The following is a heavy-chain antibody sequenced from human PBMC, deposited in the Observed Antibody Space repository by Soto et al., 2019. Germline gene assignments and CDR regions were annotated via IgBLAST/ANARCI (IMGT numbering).Heavy chain of an antibody. CDR2: IIPIFGTA. V-gene: IGHV1-69*01. CDR3: ARDSGEIAKISRRSPFDI. Sequence: QVQLVQSGAEVKKPGSSGQVSCKASGGTFSSYAISWVRQAPGQGLEWMGGIIPIFGTANYAQKFQGRFTINADESTNTAHKERSSLRSEDPAVDYWARDSGEIAKISRRSPFDILGQGTMVTVSS. D-gene: IGHD3-3*02. J-gene: IGHJ3*02. CDR1: GGTFSSYA.